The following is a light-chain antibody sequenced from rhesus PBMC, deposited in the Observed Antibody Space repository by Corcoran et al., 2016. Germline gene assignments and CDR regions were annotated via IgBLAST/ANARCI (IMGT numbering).Light chain of an antibody. CDR3: QQYNNWNS. J-gene: IGKJ2*01. CDR1: QSVSSN. Sequence: EIVMTQSPATLSLSPGERATFSCRASQSVSSNLAWYQQKPGQAPRLLISYASNRPPGIPDRFSGSVSGTDFTLTISSLEPEDVGVYYCQQYNNWNSFGQGSKVEIK. CDR2: YAS. V-gene: IGKV3-35*01.